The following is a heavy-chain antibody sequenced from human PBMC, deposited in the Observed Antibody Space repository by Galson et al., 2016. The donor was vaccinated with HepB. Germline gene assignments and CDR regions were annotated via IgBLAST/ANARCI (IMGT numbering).Heavy chain of an antibody. V-gene: IGHV3-74*01. CDR1: GFTFSNYW. J-gene: IGHJ4*02. D-gene: IGHD1-26*01. CDR2: INTDGSST. CDR3: ARGGSRPIDY. Sequence: SLRLSCAASGFTFSNYWMHWVRQSPGMGLVWVSRINTDGSSTSYADSVKGRFTISRDNAKNTLYLQMNSLRAEDTAVYYCARGGSRPIDYWGQGTLVTVSS.